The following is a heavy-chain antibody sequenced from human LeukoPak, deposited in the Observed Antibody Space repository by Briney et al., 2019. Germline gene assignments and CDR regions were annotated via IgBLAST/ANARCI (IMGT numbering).Heavy chain of an antibody. J-gene: IGHJ6*02. CDR2: TYYRSKWYS. Sequence: SQTLSLTCAISGDSVSSNSAAWNWIRQSPSRGLEWLGRTYYRSKWYSDYAVSVKSRITINPDTSKNQFSLQLNSVTPEDTAVYYCARDKLGILDYYYYGMDVWGQGTTVTVSS. V-gene: IGHV6-1*01. D-gene: IGHD7-27*01. CDR1: GDSVSSNSAA. CDR3: ARDKLGILDYYYYGMDV.